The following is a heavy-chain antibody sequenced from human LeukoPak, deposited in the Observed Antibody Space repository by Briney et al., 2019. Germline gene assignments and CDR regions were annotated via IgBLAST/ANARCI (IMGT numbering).Heavy chain of an antibody. CDR3: ARASAGRPFDP. Sequence: GGSLRLSCAASGFTVSSNYVSWVRQAPGKGLEWVSVIYSGGSTYYADSVKGRFTISRDNSKNTLYLQTNSLRAEDTAVYYCARASAGRPFDPWGQGTLVTVSS. V-gene: IGHV3-66*02. CDR2: IYSGGST. J-gene: IGHJ5*02. D-gene: IGHD6-13*01. CDR1: GFTVSSNY.